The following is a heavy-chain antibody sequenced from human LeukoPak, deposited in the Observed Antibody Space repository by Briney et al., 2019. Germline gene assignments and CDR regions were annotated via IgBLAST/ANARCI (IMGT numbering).Heavy chain of an antibody. CDR3: AADGRSYYDFWSGIDAFDI. CDR2: IVVGSGNT. Sequence: SVKVSCKASGFTFTSSAVQWVRQARGQRLEWIGWIVVGSGNTNYAQKFQERVTITRDMSTSTAYMELSSLRSEDTAVYYCAADGRSYYDFWSGIDAFDIWGQGTMVTVSS. D-gene: IGHD3-3*01. J-gene: IGHJ3*02. CDR1: GFTFTSSA. V-gene: IGHV1-58*01.